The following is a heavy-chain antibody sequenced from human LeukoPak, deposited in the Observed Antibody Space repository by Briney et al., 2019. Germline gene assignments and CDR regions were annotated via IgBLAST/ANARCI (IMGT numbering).Heavy chain of an antibody. J-gene: IGHJ5*02. CDR1: GVSISNYY. CDR3: AREGVAHNGFDP. V-gene: IGHV4-59*01. CDR2: IYYSGGT. D-gene: IGHD5-12*01. Sequence: SETLSLTCTVSGVSISNYYWSWIRQPPGKGLEYIGYIYYSGGTNYNPSLQSRVTISVDTSKNQFSLKLSSVTAADTAVYYCAREGVAHNGFDPWGQGTLVTVSS.